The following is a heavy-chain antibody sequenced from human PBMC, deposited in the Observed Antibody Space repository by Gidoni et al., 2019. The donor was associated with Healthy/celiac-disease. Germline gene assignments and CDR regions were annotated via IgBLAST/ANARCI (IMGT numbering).Heavy chain of an antibody. Sequence: EVQLLESGGGLVQPGGSLRLSCAASGFTFSSYAMSWVRQAPGKGLEWVSAISGSGGSTYYADSVKGRFTISRDNSKNTLYLQMNSLRAEDTAVYYCAKDLSLPKRDMVATRPNYYYYYMDVWGKGTTVTVSS. CDR2: ISGSGGST. CDR3: AKDLSLPKRDMVATRPNYYYYYMDV. CDR1: GFTFSSYA. J-gene: IGHJ6*03. V-gene: IGHV3-23*01. D-gene: IGHD5-12*01.